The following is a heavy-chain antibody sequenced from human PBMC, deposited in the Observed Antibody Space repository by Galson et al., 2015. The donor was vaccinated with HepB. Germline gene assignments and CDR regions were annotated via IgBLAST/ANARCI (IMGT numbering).Heavy chain of an antibody. CDR1: GFTFSSYA. CDR3: AKDIGGSGWYGPYFDY. V-gene: IGHV3-23*01. Sequence: SLRLSCAASGFTFSSYAMSWVRQAPEKGLEWVSAISGSGGSTYYADSVKGRFTISRDNSKNTLYLQMNSLRAEDTAVYYCAKDIGGSGWYGPYFDYWGQGTLVTVSS. CDR2: ISGSGGST. J-gene: IGHJ4*02. D-gene: IGHD6-19*01.